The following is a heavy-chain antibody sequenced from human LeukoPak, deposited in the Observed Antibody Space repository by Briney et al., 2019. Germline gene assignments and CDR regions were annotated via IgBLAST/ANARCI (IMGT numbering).Heavy chain of an antibody. Sequence: ASVKVSCKASGYTFTSYGISWVRQAPGQGLGWMGWISAYNGNTNYAQKLQGRVTMTTDTFTSTAYMEPRSLRSDDTAVYYCAREGGRGYSYGPPLAFDYWGQGTLVTVSS. CDR3: AREGGRGYSYGPPLAFDY. CDR1: GYTFTSYG. J-gene: IGHJ4*02. D-gene: IGHD5-18*01. CDR2: ISAYNGNT. V-gene: IGHV1-18*01.